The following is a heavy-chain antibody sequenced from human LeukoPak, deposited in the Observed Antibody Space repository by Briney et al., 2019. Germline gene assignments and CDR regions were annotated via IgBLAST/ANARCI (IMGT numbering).Heavy chain of an antibody. Sequence: GGSLRLSCAASGFTFSSYSMNWVRQAPGKGLEWVSSISSSSSYIYYADSVKGRFTISRDNAKNSLYLQMNSLRAEDAAVYYCAREVHDAFDIWGQGTMVTVSS. CDR3: AREVHDAFDI. V-gene: IGHV3-21*01. CDR2: ISSSSSYI. CDR1: GFTFSSYS. J-gene: IGHJ3*02.